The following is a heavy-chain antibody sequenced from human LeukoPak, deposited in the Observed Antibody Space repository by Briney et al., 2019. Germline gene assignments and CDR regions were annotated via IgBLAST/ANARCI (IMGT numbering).Heavy chain of an antibody. CDR1: GFTFSSYW. J-gene: IGHJ6*02. CDR2: IKQDGSEK. CDR3: ARALGRLQPYYYYYGMDV. V-gene: IGHV3-7*01. Sequence: GGSLRLSCAGSGFTFSSYWMSWVRQAPGKGLEWVANIKQDGSEKYYVDSVKGRFTISRDNAKNSLHLQMNSLGAEDTAVYYCARALGRLQPYYYYYGMDVWGQGTTVTVSS. D-gene: IGHD5-24*01.